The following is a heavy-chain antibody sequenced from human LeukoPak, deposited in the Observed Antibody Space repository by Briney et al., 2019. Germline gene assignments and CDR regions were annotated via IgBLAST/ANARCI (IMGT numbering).Heavy chain of an antibody. D-gene: IGHD3-16*01. V-gene: IGHV3-30-3*01. CDR2: ISYDGSSK. Sequence: GGSLRLSCAASGFTFSSYATYWVRQAPGKGLEWVTFISYDGSSKYYADSVKGRFTISRDNSKNTLFLQMNSLRDEDTAVYYCAREIWGTFKDWGQGTLVTVSS. J-gene: IGHJ4*02. CDR1: GFTFSSYA. CDR3: AREIWGTFKD.